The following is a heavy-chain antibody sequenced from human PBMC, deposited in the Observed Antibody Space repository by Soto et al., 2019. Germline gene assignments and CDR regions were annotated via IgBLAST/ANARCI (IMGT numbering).Heavy chain of an antibody. CDR1: GFTFSSYG. J-gene: IGHJ4*02. CDR2: ISYDGSNK. V-gene: IGHV3-30*18. CDR3: AKDAYCGGDCYLSYYFDY. Sequence: QVQLVESGGGVVQPGRSLRLSCAASGFTFSSYGMHWVRQAPGKGLEWVAVISYDGSNKYYADSVKGRFTISRDNSKNTLYLQMNRLRAEDTAVYYCAKDAYCGGDCYLSYYFDYWGQGTLVTVSS. D-gene: IGHD2-21*02.